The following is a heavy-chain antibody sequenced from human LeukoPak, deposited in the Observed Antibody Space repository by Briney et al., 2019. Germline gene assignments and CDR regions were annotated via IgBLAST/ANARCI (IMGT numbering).Heavy chain of an antibody. CDR3: ASLLTSSPYYYYYYMDV. J-gene: IGHJ6*03. V-gene: IGHV3-21*01. Sequence: GGSLRLSCAASGFTFDDYGMNWVRQAPGKGLEWVSSISSSSSYIYYADSVKGRFTISRDNAKNSLYLQMNSLRAEDTAVYYCASLLTSSPYYYYYYMDVWGKGTTVTISS. CDR1: GFTFDDYG. D-gene: IGHD2-15*01. CDR2: ISSSSSYI.